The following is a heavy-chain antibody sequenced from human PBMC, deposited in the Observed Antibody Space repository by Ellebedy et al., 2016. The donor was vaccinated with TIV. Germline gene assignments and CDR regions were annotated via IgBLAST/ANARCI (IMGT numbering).Heavy chain of an antibody. CDR2: IYHTANT. Sequence: SETLSLTXTVSGGSLSSGDYYWGWVRQPPGKGLEFIGFIYHTANTHYNPSLKSRISLSVDTSKNLLSLNLNAVTAADTAFYYCARGNRGFDYWGQGALVTVSS. CDR1: GGSLSSGDYY. CDR3: ARGNRGFDY. V-gene: IGHV4-30-4*01. D-gene: IGHD3-10*01. J-gene: IGHJ4*02.